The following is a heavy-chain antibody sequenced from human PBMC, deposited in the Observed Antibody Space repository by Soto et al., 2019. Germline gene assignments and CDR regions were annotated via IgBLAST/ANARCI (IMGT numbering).Heavy chain of an antibody. CDR1: GFTFSSYW. J-gene: IGHJ5*02. V-gene: IGHV3-74*01. Sequence: PGGSLRLSCAASGFTFSSYWMYWVRQTPGKGLVWVSRITSDGSSTYYADSVKGRFTISRDNSKNTLYLQMNSLRAEDTAVYYCARESIATPGPDWFDPWGQGTLVTVSS. CDR2: ITSDGSST. CDR3: ARESIATPGPDWFDP. D-gene: IGHD1-26*01.